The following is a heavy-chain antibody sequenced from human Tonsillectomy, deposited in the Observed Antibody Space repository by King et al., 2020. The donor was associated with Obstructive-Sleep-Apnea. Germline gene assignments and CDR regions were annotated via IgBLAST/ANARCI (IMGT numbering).Heavy chain of an antibody. CDR1: GGTFITYV. CDR2: IIPILGIP. V-gene: IGHV1-69*10. Sequence: VQLVQSGAEVKKPGSSVKVSCKASGGTFITYVISWVRQAPGQGLEWMGGIIPILGIPNYAQKFQGRVTITADKSTSTAYMELSSLRSEDTAVYFCARDVDDIVAVPTAMNYYYYYGMDVWGQGTTVTVSS. J-gene: IGHJ6*02. CDR3: ARDVDDIVAVPTAMNYYYYYGMDV. D-gene: IGHD2-2*01.